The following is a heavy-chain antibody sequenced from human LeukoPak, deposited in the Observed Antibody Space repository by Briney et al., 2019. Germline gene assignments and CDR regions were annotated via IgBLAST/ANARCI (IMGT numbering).Heavy chain of an antibody. CDR1: GGSISSYY. D-gene: IGHD5-24*01. J-gene: IGHJ4*02. CDR3: ARSEGRDSYNFDY. V-gene: IGHV4-59*01. Sequence: SETLSLTCTVSGGSISSYYWSWIRQPPGKGLEWIGYIYYSGSTNYNPSLKSRVTISVDTSKNQFSLKLSSVTAADTAVYYCARSEGRDSYNFDYWGQGTLVTVSS. CDR2: IYYSGST.